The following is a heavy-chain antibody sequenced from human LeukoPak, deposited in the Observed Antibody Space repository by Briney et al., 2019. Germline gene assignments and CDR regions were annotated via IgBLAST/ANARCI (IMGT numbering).Heavy chain of an antibody. V-gene: IGHV3-9*01. CDR2: ISWNSGSI. CDR3: AKARFGELLSVDY. J-gene: IGHJ4*02. Sequence: GGSLRLSCAASGFTFDDYAMHWVRQAPGKGLEWVSGISWNSGSIGYADSVKGRFTISRDNAKNSLYLQMNSLRAEDTALYYCAKARFGELLSVDYWGQGTLVTVSS. CDR1: GFTFDDYA. D-gene: IGHD3-10*01.